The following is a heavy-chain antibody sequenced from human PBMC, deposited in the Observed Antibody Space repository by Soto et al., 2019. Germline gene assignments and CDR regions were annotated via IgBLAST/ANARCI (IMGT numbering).Heavy chain of an antibody. J-gene: IGHJ6*03. CDR1: GYTFTSYD. D-gene: IGHD2-15*01. Sequence: ASVKVSCKASGYTFTSYDINWVRQATGQGLEWMGWMNPNSGNTGYAQKFQGRVTMTRNTSISTAYMELSSLGSEDTAVYYCARGPCRGGSCYDGVMGYYYYMDVWGKGTTVTVSS. CDR3: ARGPCRGGSCYDGVMGYYYYMDV. V-gene: IGHV1-8*01. CDR2: MNPNSGNT.